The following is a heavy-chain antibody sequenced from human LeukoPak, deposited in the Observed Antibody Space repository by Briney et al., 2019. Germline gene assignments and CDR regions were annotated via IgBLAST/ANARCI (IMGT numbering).Heavy chain of an antibody. CDR3: ARILDSAWGELGY. J-gene: IGHJ4*02. CDR1: EFTFMTSW. V-gene: IGHV3-7*01. CDR2: IRQDGSEK. Sequence: PGGSLRLSCVASEFTFMTSWMSWVRQAPGKGLEWVANIRQDGSEKYYADSVKGRFTISRDNSKNTLYLQMNSLRAEDTAVYYCARILDSAWGELGYWGQGTLVTVSS. D-gene: IGHD6-19*01.